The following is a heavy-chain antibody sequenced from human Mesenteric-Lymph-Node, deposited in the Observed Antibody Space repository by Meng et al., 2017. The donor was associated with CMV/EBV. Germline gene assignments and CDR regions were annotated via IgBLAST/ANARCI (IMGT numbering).Heavy chain of an antibody. D-gene: IGHD4-11*01. J-gene: IGHJ4*02. CDR3: ARAIDDYSNYPKYFFDS. CDR1: GFTFSSYV. V-gene: IGHV3-21*01. Sequence: GGPLRLSCAASGFTFSSYVVHWVRQAPGKGLEWVSSISSSSTYIFYADSAKGRFTISRDNAKNSLFLQMNSLEAEDTAVYYCARAIDDYSNYPKYFFDSWGQGTLVTVSS. CDR2: ISSSSTYI.